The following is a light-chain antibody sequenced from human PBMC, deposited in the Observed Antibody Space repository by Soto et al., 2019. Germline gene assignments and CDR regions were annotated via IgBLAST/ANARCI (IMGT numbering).Light chain of an antibody. J-gene: IGKJ5*01. CDR2: DTS. V-gene: IGKV3-11*01. CDR3: QQRDNWPPIT. CDR1: QSVSNY. Sequence: EIVLTQSPATLSLSPGERATLSCRASQSVSNYLAWYQQKPGQAPRLLIYDTSSRATGIPARFSGSRSGTDFTLTISSLESEDFAVYYYQQRDNWPPITFGQGTRLEIK.